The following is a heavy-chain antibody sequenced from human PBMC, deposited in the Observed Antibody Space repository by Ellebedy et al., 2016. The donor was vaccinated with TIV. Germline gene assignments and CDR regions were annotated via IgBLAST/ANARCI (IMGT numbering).Heavy chain of an antibody. CDR3: ARSHALVRFDF. J-gene: IGHJ4*02. V-gene: IGHV3-53*01. D-gene: IGHD3-16*02. Sequence: GGSLRLSXAASGFTVSNYYMSWVRQAPGKGLEWISFLYAGGTTYYADSVKGRFTISRDNSRNTLFLQMNSLRAEDTAVYFCARSHALVRFDFWGQGTLVTVPS. CDR2: LYAGGTT. CDR1: GFTVSNYY.